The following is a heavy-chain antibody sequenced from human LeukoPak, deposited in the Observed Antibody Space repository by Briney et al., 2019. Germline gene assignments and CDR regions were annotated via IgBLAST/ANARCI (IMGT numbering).Heavy chain of an antibody. Sequence: GGSLRLSRAASGFSFNDCTMNWVRQAPGKGLEWVAVISNDGSTYYIDSVKGRFTISSDNSKNNMYVQMNGLRAEDTAVYFCVKSVINNPFDNWGEGTLVSVSS. CDR3: VKSVINNPFDN. V-gene: IGHV3-23*01. J-gene: IGHJ4*02. D-gene: IGHD2/OR15-2a*01. CDR1: GFSFNDCT. CDR2: ISNDGST.